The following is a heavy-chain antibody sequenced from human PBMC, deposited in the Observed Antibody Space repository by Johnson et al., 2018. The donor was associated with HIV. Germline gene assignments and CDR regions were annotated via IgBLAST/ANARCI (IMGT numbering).Heavy chain of an antibody. CDR1: AFTFSSYA. CDR3: ARVRIIYSSSSHAFDI. D-gene: IGHD6-6*01. CDR2: ISYDGSNK. V-gene: IGHV3-30-3*01. J-gene: IGHJ3*02. Sequence: QVQLVESGGGMVQPGGSLRLSCAASAFTFSSYAMHWVRQAPGKGLEWVAVISYDGSNKYYADSVKGRFTISRDNSKNTLYLQMSSLRVEDTAVYCCARVRIIYSSSSHAFDIWGQGTMVTVSS.